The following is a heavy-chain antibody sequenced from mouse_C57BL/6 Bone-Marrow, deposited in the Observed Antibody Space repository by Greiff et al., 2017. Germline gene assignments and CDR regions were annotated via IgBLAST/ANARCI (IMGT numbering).Heavy chain of an antibody. CDR1: GFNIKDYY. V-gene: IGHV14-2*01. CDR2: IDPEDGET. CDR3: ARRSLPNVDY. J-gene: IGHJ2*01. D-gene: IGHD2-1*01. Sequence: VQFQQFGAELVKPGASVKLSCTASGFNIKDYYMHWLKQRTEQGLEWIGRIDPEDGETKYAPKLQGKATITADTSSNTAYLQLSSLTSEDTAVYYCARRSLPNVDYWGQGTTLTVSS.